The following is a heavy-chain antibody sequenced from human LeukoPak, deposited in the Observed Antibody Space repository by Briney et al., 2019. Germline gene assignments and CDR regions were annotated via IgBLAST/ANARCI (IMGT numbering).Heavy chain of an antibody. CDR1: GFTFSGYA. Sequence: PGGSLRLSRAGSGFTFSGYAMTWVRQAPGKGLEWVATISSTGGSTYYADSMKGRFSISRDNSNNTLFAQMFSLRADDTAVYYCAKVPDGSPRGYWYFDLWGRGTLVTVSS. D-gene: IGHD5-24*01. CDR2: ISSTGGST. CDR3: AKVPDGSPRGYWYFDL. J-gene: IGHJ2*01. V-gene: IGHV3-23*01.